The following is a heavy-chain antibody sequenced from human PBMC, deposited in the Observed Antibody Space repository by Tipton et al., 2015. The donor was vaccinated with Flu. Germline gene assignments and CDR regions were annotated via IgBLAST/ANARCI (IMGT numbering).Heavy chain of an antibody. Sequence: SLRLSCAASGLTFSSYWMHWVRQVPGKGLVWVSRINRDGSSISYADSVKGRFTISRDNVKNTLYLQMNSLRVEDTAVYYCAHFYYAGGMDVWGQGTTVTVSS. V-gene: IGHV3-74*01. D-gene: IGHD3-3*01. J-gene: IGHJ6*02. CDR3: AHFYYAGGMDV. CDR2: INRDGSSI. CDR1: GLTFSSYW.